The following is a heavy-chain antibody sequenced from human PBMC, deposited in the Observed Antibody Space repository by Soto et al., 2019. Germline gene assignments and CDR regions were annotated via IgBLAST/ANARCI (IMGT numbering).Heavy chain of an antibody. J-gene: IGHJ6*03. Sequence: EVQLVESGGGLVQPGGSLRLSCVASGFTFSNYWMYWVRQAPGEGLVWVSRINNDGSVSSYADSVKGRLTISRDNVKNTLYLQMDSLRAEDTAVYSCARGDCVGGTCYSLAGSFYYYMDVWGKGTTVTVFS. CDR2: INNDGSVS. CDR3: ARGDCVGGTCYSLAGSFYYYMDV. CDR1: GFTFSNYW. D-gene: IGHD2-15*01. V-gene: IGHV3-74*01.